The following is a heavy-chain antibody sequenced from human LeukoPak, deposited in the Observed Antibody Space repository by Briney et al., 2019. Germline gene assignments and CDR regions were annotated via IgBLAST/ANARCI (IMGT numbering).Heavy chain of an antibody. V-gene: IGHV3-30*03. D-gene: IGHD3-3*01. Sequence: TGGSLRLSCAASGFTSSGYGMHWVRQAPGKGLEWVALISDDGSNKYYADSLKGRFTISRDNSKNTLYLQMNSLRAEDTAVYYCATEWSAGFWGQGTLVTVSS. J-gene: IGHJ4*02. CDR3: ATEWSAGF. CDR2: ISDDGSNK. CDR1: GFTSSGYG.